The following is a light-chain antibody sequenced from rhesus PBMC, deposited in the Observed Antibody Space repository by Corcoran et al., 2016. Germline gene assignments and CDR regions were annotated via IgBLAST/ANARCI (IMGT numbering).Light chain of an antibody. CDR3: LQYPNSPFT. CDR1: QGISSW. CDR2: KAS. Sequence: DIQMTQSPSSLSASVGDKVTITCRASQGISSWLAWYQQKPGKSPKLLSSKASRLQTGVPSRFSGSGSETDFTLTLSSLQPEDFATYYCLQYPNSPFTFCPGTKLDIK. J-gene: IGKJ3*01. V-gene: IGKV1-22*01.